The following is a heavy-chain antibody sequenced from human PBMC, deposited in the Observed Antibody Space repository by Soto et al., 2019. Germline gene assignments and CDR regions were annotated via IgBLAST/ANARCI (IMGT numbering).Heavy chain of an antibody. CDR1: GFTFTSHA. D-gene: IGHD5-12*01. Sequence: PGGSLRLSCAASGFTFTSHAMSWVRQAPGKGLEWVSGITSSGSSTNYADSVMGRFTISRDTSKNTLFLQMNSLRAEDTAVYYCAKDSFRIGYYYFDSWGQGTLVTVSS. J-gene: IGHJ4*02. V-gene: IGHV3-23*01. CDR2: ITSSGSST. CDR3: AKDSFRIGYYYFDS.